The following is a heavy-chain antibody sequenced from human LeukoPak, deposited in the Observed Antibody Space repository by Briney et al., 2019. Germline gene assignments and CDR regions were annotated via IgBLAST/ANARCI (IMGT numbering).Heavy chain of an antibody. J-gene: IGHJ4*02. V-gene: IGHV3-23*01. CDR1: GFSFSTYA. D-gene: IGHD3-16*02. Sequence: GGSLRLSCAASGFSFSTYAMSLVRQAPGKGLEWVSGVNGNGGSTSXADSVKGRFTVFRDNSKNTVYLQMNSLRVEDTAVYYCAKSLYGGCDYWGQGTVVTVSS. CDR3: AKSLYGGCDY. CDR2: VNGNGGST.